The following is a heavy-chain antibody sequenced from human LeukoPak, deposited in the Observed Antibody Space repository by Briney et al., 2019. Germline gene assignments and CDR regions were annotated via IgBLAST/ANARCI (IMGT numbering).Heavy chain of an antibody. D-gene: IGHD7-27*01. Sequence: PGGSLRLSCAASGFTVSSNYMSWVRQAPGKGLEGVSVIYSGGSTYYADSVKGRFTISRDNSKNTLYLQMNSLRAEDTAVYYCASNWGNETGLHWGQGTLVTVSS. CDR2: IYSGGST. CDR3: ASNWGNETGLH. J-gene: IGHJ4*02. CDR1: GFTVSSNY. V-gene: IGHV3-53*01.